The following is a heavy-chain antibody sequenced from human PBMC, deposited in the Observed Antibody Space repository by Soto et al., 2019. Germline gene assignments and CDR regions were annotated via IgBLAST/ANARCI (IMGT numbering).Heavy chain of an antibody. CDR2: INGGGSIT. Sequence: PGGSLRLSCAASGFTFSSYAMSWVRQAPGKGLEWVSGINGGGSITYYADSVKGRFTISRDNAKSTLYLQMNSLRAEDAAVYYCARFRDPPTWGQGTLVTVSS. CDR1: GFTFSSYA. V-gene: IGHV3-23*01. CDR3: ARFRDPPT. J-gene: IGHJ5*02.